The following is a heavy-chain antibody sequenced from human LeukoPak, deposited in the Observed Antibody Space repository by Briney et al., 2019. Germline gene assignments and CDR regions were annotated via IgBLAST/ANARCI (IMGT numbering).Heavy chain of an antibody. CDR1: GFTFSSYW. Sequence: GGSLRLSCAASGFTFSSYWMSWVRQAPGKGLEWVANIKQDGSEKYYVDSVKGRFTISRDNAKNSLYLQMNSLRAEDTAVYYCARDPGDSSGYLNYYGMDVWGQGTTVTVSS. D-gene: IGHD3-22*01. CDR2: IKQDGSEK. V-gene: IGHV3-7*01. J-gene: IGHJ6*02. CDR3: ARDPGDSSGYLNYYGMDV.